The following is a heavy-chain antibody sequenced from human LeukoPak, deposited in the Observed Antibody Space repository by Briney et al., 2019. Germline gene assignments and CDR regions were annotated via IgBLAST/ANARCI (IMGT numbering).Heavy chain of an antibody. CDR2: INHSGST. D-gene: IGHD3-3*01. CDR1: GGSFSGYY. Sequence: SETLSLTCAVYGGSFSGYYWSWIRQPPGKGLEWIGEINHSGSTNYNPSLKSRVTISVDTSKNQFSLKLSSVTAADTAVYYCARALKDFSSGYYWNNWFDPWGQGTLVTVSS. J-gene: IGHJ5*02. V-gene: IGHV4-34*01. CDR3: ARALKDFSSGYYWNNWFDP.